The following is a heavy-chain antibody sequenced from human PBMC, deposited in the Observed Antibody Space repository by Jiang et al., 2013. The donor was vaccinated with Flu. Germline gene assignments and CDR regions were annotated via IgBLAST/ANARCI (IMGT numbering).Heavy chain of an antibody. CDR1: GYTFTSYG. D-gene: IGHD3-22*01. V-gene: IGHV1-18*01. CDR2: ISAYNGNT. J-gene: IGHJ4*02. CDR3: ARVGDSSGYYYFDY. Sequence: EVKKPGASVKVSRKASGYTFTSYGISWVRQAPGQGLEWMGWISAYNGNTNYAQKLQGRVTMTTDTSTSTAYMELRSLRSGDTAVYYCARVGDSSGYYYFDYWGQGTLVTVSS.